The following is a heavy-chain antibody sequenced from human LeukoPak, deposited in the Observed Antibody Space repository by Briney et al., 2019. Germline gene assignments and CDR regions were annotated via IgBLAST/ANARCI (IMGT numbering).Heavy chain of an antibody. Sequence: PSETQSLTCTVSGGSISSYYWSWIRQPAGKGLEWIGRIYTSGSTNYNPSLKSRVTMSVDTSKNQFSLKLSSVTAADTAVYYCARGVWLLSTDYYMDVWGKGTTVTVSS. CDR1: GGSISSYY. V-gene: IGHV4-4*07. D-gene: IGHD3-3*01. J-gene: IGHJ6*03. CDR2: IYTSGST. CDR3: ARGVWLLSTDYYMDV.